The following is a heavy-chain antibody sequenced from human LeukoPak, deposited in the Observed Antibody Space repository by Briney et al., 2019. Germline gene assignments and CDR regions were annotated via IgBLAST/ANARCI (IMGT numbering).Heavy chain of an antibody. CDR3: ARDPKGYYDTSGYYRYFQY. J-gene: IGHJ1*01. CDR2: LYSGGNT. CDR1: GFTVSSNY. D-gene: IGHD3-22*01. V-gene: IGHV3-66*02. Sequence: GGSLRLSCAASGFTVSSNYMSWVRQAPGKGLEWVSLLYSGGNTYYADSAKGRFTISRDNSKNTLYLQMNSLRAEDTAVYYCARDPKGYYDTSGYYRYFQYWGQGTLVTVSS.